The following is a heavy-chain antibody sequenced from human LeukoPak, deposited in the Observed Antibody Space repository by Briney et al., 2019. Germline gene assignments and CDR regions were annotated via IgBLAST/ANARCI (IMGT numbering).Heavy chain of an antibody. CDR2: IYTSGST. CDR3: ARAGWELLKALYYFDY. CDR1: GGSISSYY. V-gene: IGHV4-4*07. D-gene: IGHD1-26*01. Sequence: SETLSLTCTVSGGSISSYYWSWIRQPAGKGLEWIGRIYTSGSTNYNPSLKSRVTMSVDTSKNQFSLKLSSVTAADTAVYYCARAGWELLKALYYFDYWGQGTLVTVSS. J-gene: IGHJ4*02.